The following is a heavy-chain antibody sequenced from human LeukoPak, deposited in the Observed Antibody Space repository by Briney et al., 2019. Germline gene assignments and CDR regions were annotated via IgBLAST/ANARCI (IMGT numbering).Heavy chain of an antibody. V-gene: IGHV3-33*01. Sequence: GGSLRLSCAASGFTFSSYGMHWVRQAPGKGLEWVAVIWYDGSNKYYADSVKGRFTISRDNSKNTLYLQMNSLRAEDTAVYYCARATWYRGAFDIWGQGTMVTVSS. CDR1: GFTFSSYG. CDR2: IWYDGSNK. J-gene: IGHJ3*02. D-gene: IGHD2-15*01. CDR3: ARATWYRGAFDI.